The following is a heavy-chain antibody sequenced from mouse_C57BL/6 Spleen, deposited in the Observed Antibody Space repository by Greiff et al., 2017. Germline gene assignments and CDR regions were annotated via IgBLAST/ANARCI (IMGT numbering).Heavy chain of an antibody. CDR1: GYTFTSYW. D-gene: IGHD2-4*01. CDR3: ARSSYDYDAWFAY. J-gene: IGHJ3*01. Sequence: QVQLQQPGAELVRPGSSVKLSCKASGYTFTSYWMHWVKQRPIQGLEWIGNIDPSDSETHYNQKFKDKATLTVDKSSSTAYMQLSSLTSEDSAVYCCARSSYDYDAWFAYWGQGTLVTVSA. CDR2: IDPSDSET. V-gene: IGHV1-52*01.